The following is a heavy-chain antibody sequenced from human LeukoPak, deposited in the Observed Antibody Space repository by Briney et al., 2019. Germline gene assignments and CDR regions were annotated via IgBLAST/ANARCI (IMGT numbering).Heavy chain of an antibody. D-gene: IGHD5-24*01. CDR3: ARVGRWLYYYYMDV. J-gene: IGHJ6*03. CDR1: GGSFSGYY. Sequence: SETLSLTCAAYGGSFSGYYWSWSRQPPGKGLEWMGEINHSGSTNYNPSLKSRVTISVDTSKNQFSLKLSSVTAADTAVYYCARVGRWLYYYYMDVWGKGTTVTVSS. V-gene: IGHV4-34*01. CDR2: INHSGST.